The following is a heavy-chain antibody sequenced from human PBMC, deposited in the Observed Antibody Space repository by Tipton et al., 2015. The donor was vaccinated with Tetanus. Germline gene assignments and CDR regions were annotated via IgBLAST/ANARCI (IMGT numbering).Heavy chain of an antibody. V-gene: IGHV4-39*07. D-gene: IGHD6-19*01. J-gene: IGHJ6*02. CDR1: GGSIETYNFH. CDR3: ARGSKGSTAWFPDHYGMDV. Sequence: TLSLTCSLSGGSIETYNFHWGWVRQPPGKGLEWLGTVFHSGIPNIIPSLRSRLTISVDTSKNRVSLKLNSVTAADTAVYYCARGSKGSTAWFPDHYGMDVWGQGTTVTVSS. CDR2: VFHSGIP.